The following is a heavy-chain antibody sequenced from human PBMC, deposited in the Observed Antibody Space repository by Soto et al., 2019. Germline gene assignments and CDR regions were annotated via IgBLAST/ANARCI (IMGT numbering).Heavy chain of an antibody. J-gene: IGHJ4*02. V-gene: IGHV3-33*01. CDR3: ARDLPRYDYYYDSSGYYDY. CDR1: GFTFSSYG. CDR2: IWYDGSNK. Sequence: LRLSCAASGFTFSSYGMHWVRQAPGKGLEWVAVIWYDGSNKYYADSVKGRFTISRDNSKNTLYLQMNSLRAEDTAVYYCARDLPRYDYYYDSSGYYDYWGQGTLVTVSS. D-gene: IGHD3-22*01.